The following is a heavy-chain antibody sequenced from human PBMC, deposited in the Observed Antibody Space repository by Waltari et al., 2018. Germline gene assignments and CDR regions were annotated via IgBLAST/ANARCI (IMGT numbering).Heavy chain of an antibody. Sequence: EVQLVQSGAEVRKPGESLRIPCKGSGYSFTNYRMAWGRQMPGKGPEWMAMIYPVDSDTKYNPSFQGHVTISADKSIATSYLHWRGLKASDSAMYYCARVVPGLRYFSWTIWFDHWGRGTLVSVSS. CDR2: IYPVDSDT. J-gene: IGHJ5*02. V-gene: IGHV5-51*01. CDR1: GYSFTNYR. D-gene: IGHD3-9*01. CDR3: ARVVPGLRYFSWTIWFDH.